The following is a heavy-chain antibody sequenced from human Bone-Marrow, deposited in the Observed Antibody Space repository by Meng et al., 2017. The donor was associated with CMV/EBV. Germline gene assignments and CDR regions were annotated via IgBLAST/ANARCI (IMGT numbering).Heavy chain of an antibody. V-gene: IGHV3-21*01. J-gene: IGHJ3*02. CDR3: ARAFYNWKRRADAFAI. CDR2: ISSSSSYI. CDR1: GFTFSSYS. D-gene: IGHD1-20*01. Sequence: GESLKISCAASGFTFSSYSMNWVRQAPGKGLEWVSSISSSSSYIYYADSVKGRFTISRDNAKNSLYLQMNSLRAEDTAVYYCARAFYNWKRRADAFAIWGQGTRVTGSS.